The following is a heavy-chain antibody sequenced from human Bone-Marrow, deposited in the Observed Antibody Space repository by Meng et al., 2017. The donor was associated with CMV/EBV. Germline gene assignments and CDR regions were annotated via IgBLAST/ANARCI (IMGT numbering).Heavy chain of an antibody. CDR2: ISYDGSNK. CDR1: GFTFSSYA. Sequence: GESLKISCAASGFTFSSYAMHWVRQAPGKGLEWVAVISYDGSNKYYADSVKGRFTISRDNSKNTLSLQMNSLSAEDTAVYYCARDGGRDGYNFALAIWAQGTTVTGSS. V-gene: IGHV3-30*04. J-gene: IGHJ6*02. CDR3: ARDGGRDGYNFALAI. D-gene: IGHD5-24*01.